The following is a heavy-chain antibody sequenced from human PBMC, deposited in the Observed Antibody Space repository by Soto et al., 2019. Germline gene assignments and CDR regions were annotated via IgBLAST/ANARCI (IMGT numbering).Heavy chain of an antibody. CDR1: GYIFTSDW. D-gene: IGHD5-12*01. Sequence: GESLKISCKGSGYIFTSDWLGWVRQMPGKGLEWMGVIYPGDSDTRYSPSFQGQVTISADKSISTAYLQWSSLKAPDTAMYYCGRLPRRDGYNPDAFHVWGQGTMVTVSS. CDR2: IYPGDSDT. CDR3: GRLPRRDGYNPDAFHV. V-gene: IGHV5-51*01. J-gene: IGHJ3*01.